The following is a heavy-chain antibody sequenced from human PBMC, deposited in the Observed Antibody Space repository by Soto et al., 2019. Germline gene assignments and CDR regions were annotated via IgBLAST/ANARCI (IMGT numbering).Heavy chain of an antibody. J-gene: IGHJ4*02. CDR1: GGSFSGYY. D-gene: IGHD2-8*01. CDR3: ASLRGNEGY. V-gene: IGHV4-34*01. CDR2: INHSGST. Sequence: SETLSLTCAVYGGSFSGYYWSWIRQPPGKGLEWIGEINHSGSTNYNPSLKSRVTISVDTTKNQFSLKLSSVTAADTVVYYCASLRGNEGYWGQGTLVTVSS.